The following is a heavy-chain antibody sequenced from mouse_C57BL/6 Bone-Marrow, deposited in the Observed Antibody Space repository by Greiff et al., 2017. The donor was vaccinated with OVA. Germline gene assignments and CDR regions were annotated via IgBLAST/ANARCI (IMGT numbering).Heavy chain of an antibody. J-gene: IGHJ3*01. Sequence: EVQLQQSGPELVKPGASVKISCKASGYSFTDYNMNWVKQSNGKSLEWIGVINPNYGTTSYNQKFTGKATLTVDQYSSTAYMQLNSLTSEDSAVDDCAREGLGVFAYWGQGTLVTVSA. D-gene: IGHD4-1*01. CDR1: GYSFTDYN. CDR3: AREGLGVFAY. CDR2: INPNYGTT. V-gene: IGHV1-39*01.